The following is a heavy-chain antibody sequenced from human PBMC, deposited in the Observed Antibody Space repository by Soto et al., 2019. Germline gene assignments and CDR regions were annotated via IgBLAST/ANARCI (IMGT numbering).Heavy chain of an antibody. CDR2: IIPIFGTA. Sequence: QVQLVQSGAEVKKPGSSVKVSCKASGGTFSSYAISWVRQAPGQGLEWMGGIIPIFGTANYAQKFQGRVTNTADESTSTAYRELSSLRSEDTAVYYCARRAYCCGDCYSPLQFDYWGQGTLVTVSS. V-gene: IGHV1-69*01. J-gene: IGHJ4*02. D-gene: IGHD2-21*02. CDR3: ARRAYCCGDCYSPLQFDY. CDR1: GGTFSSYA.